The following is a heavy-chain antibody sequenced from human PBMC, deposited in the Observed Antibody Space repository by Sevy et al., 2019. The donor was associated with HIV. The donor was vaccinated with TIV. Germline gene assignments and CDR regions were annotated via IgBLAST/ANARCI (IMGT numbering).Heavy chain of an antibody. CDR2: IIPIFGTA. V-gene: IGHV1-69*13. D-gene: IGHD3-10*01. CDR3: AGDQDYYGSGSYYNSYDAFDI. CDR1: GGTFSSYA. J-gene: IGHJ3*02. Sequence: ASVKVSCKASGGTFSSYAISWVRQAPGQGLEWMGGIIPIFGTANYAQKFQGRVTITADESTSTAYMELSSLRSEDTAVYYGAGDQDYYGSGSYYNSYDAFDIWGQGTMVTVSS.